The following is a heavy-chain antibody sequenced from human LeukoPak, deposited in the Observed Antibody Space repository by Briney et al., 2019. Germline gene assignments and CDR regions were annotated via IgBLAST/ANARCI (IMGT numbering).Heavy chain of an antibody. CDR1: GYTFTSYY. V-gene: IGHV1-46*01. D-gene: IGHD6-6*01. J-gene: IGHJ6*03. CDR3: AKDLARRGLYSSSSDYYYMDV. Sequence: ASVKVSCEASGYTFTSYYMHWVRQAPGQGLEWMGTINPSGGSTSYAQKFQGRVTMTRDTSTSTVYMELSSLRSEDTAVYYCAKDLARRGLYSSSSDYYYMDVWGKGTTVTVSS. CDR2: INPSGGST.